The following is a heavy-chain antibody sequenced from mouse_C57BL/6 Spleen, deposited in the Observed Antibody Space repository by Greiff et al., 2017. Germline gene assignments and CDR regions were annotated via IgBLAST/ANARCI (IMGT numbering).Heavy chain of an antibody. CDR1: GYAFSSSW. J-gene: IGHJ4*01. D-gene: IGHD1-1*01. CDR3: ARSYYYSSSYNAMDY. V-gene: IGHV1-82*01. CDR2: IYPGDGDT. Sequence: QVQLQQSGPELVKPGASVKISCKASGYAFSSSWMNWVKQRPGKGLEWIGRIYPGDGDTNYNGKFKGKATLTADKSSSTAYMQLSSLTSEDSAVYFCARSYYYSSSYNAMDYWGQGTSVTVSS.